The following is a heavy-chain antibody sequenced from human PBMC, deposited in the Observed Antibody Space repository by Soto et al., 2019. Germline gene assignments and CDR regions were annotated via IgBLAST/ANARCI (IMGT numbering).Heavy chain of an antibody. Sequence: GGSQRPSCAASGFTFSSYSMNWVRQAPGKGLEWVSSISSSSSYIYYADSVKGRFTISRDNAKNSLYLQMNSLRAEDTAVYYCAREGGGYSSSWYPSAWDIWFDPWGQGTLVTVSS. CDR3: AREGGGYSSSWYPSAWDIWFDP. J-gene: IGHJ5*02. CDR2: ISSSSSYI. D-gene: IGHD6-13*01. CDR1: GFTFSSYS. V-gene: IGHV3-21*01.